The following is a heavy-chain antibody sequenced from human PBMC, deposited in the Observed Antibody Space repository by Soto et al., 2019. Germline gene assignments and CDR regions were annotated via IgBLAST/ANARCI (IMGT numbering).Heavy chain of an antibody. D-gene: IGHD6-6*01. V-gene: IGHV4-31*03. CDR1: GGSISSGGYY. CDR2: IYYSGST. Sequence: TLSLTCTVSGGSISSGGYYWSWIRQHPGKGLEWIGYIYYSGSTYYNPSLKSRVTISVDTSKNQFSLKLSSVTAADTAVYYCASSLYSSSSPDYYYYGMDVWGQGTTVTVSS. CDR3: ASSLYSSSSPDYYYYGMDV. J-gene: IGHJ6*02.